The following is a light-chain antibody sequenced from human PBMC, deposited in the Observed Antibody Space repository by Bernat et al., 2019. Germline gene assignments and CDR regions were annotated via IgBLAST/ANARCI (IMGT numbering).Light chain of an antibody. V-gene: IGLV3-25*03. CDR1: TLAKQY. CDR3: QSAGNGGSYPV. J-gene: IGLJ7*01. CDR2: KDV. Sequence: SYELTQPPSVSVSPRQTARITCSGDTLAKQYVNWYQHKPGQAPLQVIYKDVGRPSGIPERFSGSSSGTTVTLTISEVQTEDEADYYCQSAGNGGSYPVFGGGTRLTVL.